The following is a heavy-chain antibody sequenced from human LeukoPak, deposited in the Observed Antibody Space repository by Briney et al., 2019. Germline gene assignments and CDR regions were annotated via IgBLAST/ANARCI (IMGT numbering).Heavy chain of an antibody. V-gene: IGHV4-59*01. D-gene: IGHD5-18*01. J-gene: IGHJ4*02. CDR2: IYYGGST. CDR3: AKLAVDTPIGTDY. CDR1: GGSISGFY. Sequence: TSETLSLTCTVSGGSISGFYWSWIRQPAGKGLEWIGYIYYGGSTNYNPSLKSRVTISVDTSKNQFSLKLSSVTAADTAVYYCAKLAVDTPIGTDYWGQGSLVTVSS.